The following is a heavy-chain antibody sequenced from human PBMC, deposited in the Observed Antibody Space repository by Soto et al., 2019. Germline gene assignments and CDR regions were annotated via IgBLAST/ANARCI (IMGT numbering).Heavy chain of an antibody. CDR2: ISYDGSNK. D-gene: IGHD5-18*01. V-gene: IGHV3-30*18. CDR1: GFTFSSYG. J-gene: IGHJ4*02. Sequence: QVQLVESGGGVVQPGRSLRLSCAASGFTFSSYGMHWFRQSQGKGLEWVGVISYDGSNKYYADSVKGRFTISRDTSKNTLYLQMNSLRSGDTAVYYCAKRNLGYSYCIDYWGQGSLVTVSS. CDR3: AKRNLGYSYCIDY.